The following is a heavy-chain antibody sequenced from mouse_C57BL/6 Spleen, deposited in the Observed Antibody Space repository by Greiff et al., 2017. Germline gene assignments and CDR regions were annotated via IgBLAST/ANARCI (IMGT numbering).Heavy chain of an antibody. CDR2: INPSTGGT. CDR1: GYSFTGYY. V-gene: IGHV1-42*01. J-gene: IGHJ3*01. D-gene: IGHD2-3*01. CDR3: ASYDGDYPGFAY. Sequence: EVQLQQSGPELVKPGASVKISCKASGYSFTGYYMNWVKQSPEQSLEWIGDINPSTGGTTYNQKFKAKATLTVDKSFSPAYMQLKALTSEDSAVYSCASYDGDYPGFAYWGQGTLGTVSA.